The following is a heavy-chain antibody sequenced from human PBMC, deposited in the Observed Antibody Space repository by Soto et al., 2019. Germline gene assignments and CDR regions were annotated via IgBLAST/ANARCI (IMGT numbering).Heavy chain of an antibody. CDR1: GYTFTSYY. CDR3: ARGRLAARPGLYYFDY. V-gene: IGHV1-46*01. J-gene: IGHJ4*02. D-gene: IGHD6-6*01. CDR2: INPSGGST. Sequence: ASVNVSCKSSGYTFTSYYIHWVRQAPGQGLEWMGIINPSGGSTSYAQKFQGRVTMTRDTSTSTVYMELSSLRSEDTAVYYCARGRLAARPGLYYFDYWGQGTLVTVSS.